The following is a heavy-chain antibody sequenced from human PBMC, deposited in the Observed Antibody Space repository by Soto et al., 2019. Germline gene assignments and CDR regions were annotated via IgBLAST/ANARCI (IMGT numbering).Heavy chain of an antibody. J-gene: IGHJ4*02. CDR1: GFTFSSYA. V-gene: IGHV3-23*01. D-gene: IGHD6-19*01. Sequence: EVHLLESGGGLVQPGGSLRLSCAASGFTFSSYAMSWVRQAPGEGLEWVSAISGSGGSTHYADSVKGRFTISRDNSKNTLYLQMNSLRAEDTAVYYCARRSSGWYFDYWGQGTLVTVSS. CDR2: ISGSGGST. CDR3: ARRSSGWYFDY.